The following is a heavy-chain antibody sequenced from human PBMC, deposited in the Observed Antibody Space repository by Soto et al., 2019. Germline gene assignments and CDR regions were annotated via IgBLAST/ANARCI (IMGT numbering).Heavy chain of an antibody. CDR1: GGSITSTSYY. J-gene: IGHJ4*02. CDR3: VRSSIAPRLFMYPFDY. V-gene: IGHV4-39*01. Sequence: SETLSLTCTVSGGSITSTSYYWGWIRQPPGKGLECVGNIYFDGNTYYNPSLKSRVTISMDTSKNQVSLRLSSVTAADTAVYYCVRSSIAPRLFMYPFDYWGQGTLVTVSS. D-gene: IGHD6-6*01. CDR2: IYFDGNT.